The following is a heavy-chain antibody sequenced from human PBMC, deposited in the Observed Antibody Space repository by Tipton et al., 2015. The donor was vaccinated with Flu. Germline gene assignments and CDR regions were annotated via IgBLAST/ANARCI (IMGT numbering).Heavy chain of an antibody. D-gene: IGHD4-11*01. CDR1: GYTFIAHY. CDR2: INPSDNGT. CDR3: ARDFHSSDY. Sequence: QLVQSGAEVKMPGASVKVSCKGSGYTFIAHYIHWVRQAPGQGLEWMGWINPSDNGTRYPQKFQGRVTMTGDTSISTAYMELSSLRSDDTAVYYCARDFHSSDYWGQGTLVTVSS. V-gene: IGHV1-2*02. J-gene: IGHJ4*02.